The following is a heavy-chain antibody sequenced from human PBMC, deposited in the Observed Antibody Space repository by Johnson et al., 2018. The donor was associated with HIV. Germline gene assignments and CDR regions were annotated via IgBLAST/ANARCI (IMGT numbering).Heavy chain of an antibody. D-gene: IGHD3-3*02. Sequence: VQLVESGGGLVQPGRSLRLSCAASGFTFDDYAMHWVRQAPVKGLEWVSGISWNSGSIGYADSVKGRFTISRDNAKNSLYLQMNSLRAEDTALYYCAKDTLLESGFDIWGQGTMVTVSS. CDR3: AKDTLLESGFDI. V-gene: IGHV3-9*01. CDR2: ISWNSGSI. CDR1: GFTFDDYA. J-gene: IGHJ3*02.